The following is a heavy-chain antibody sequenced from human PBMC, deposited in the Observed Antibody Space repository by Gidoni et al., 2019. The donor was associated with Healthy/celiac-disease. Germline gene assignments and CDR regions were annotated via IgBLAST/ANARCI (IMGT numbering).Heavy chain of an antibody. CDR1: GGSISSSSYH. J-gene: IGHJ5*02. CDR2: IYYSGST. V-gene: IGHV4-39*01. D-gene: IGHD2-2*02. Sequence: QLQLQESGPGLVKPSETLSLTCTVSGGSISSSSYHLGWIRQPPGKGLEWMGSIYYSGSTYYNPSLKSRVTISVDTSKNQFSLKLSSVTAADTAVYYCARPRYCSSTSCYISEGWFDPWGQGTLVTVSS. CDR3: ARPRYCSSTSCYISEGWFDP.